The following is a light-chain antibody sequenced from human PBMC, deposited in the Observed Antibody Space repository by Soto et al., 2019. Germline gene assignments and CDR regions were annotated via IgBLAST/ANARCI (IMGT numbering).Light chain of an antibody. CDR3: LQDYNCPLT. V-gene: IGKV1-6*01. CDR1: QGIRHY. Sequence: AIQMTQSPSSLSASVGDRVTITCRASQGIRHYLGWYQQKPGKAPKLLIYAASSLQSGVPSRFSGSGSGTDFTLTISSLQPEDFANYYCLQDYNCPLTFGGGTKVEIK. CDR2: AAS. J-gene: IGKJ4*01.